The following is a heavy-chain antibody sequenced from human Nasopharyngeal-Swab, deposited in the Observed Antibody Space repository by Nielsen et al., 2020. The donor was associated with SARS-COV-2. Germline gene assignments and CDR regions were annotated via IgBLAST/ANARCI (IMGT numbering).Heavy chain of an antibody. V-gene: IGHV2-5*01. Sequence: SGPTLVKPPPTLTLTCTFSGFSLSTSGAGVGWIRQPPGKALEWLTVVFWNDDKRYSPSLESRLTITKDTSKNQVVLTITNMDPADTGTYYCAHRSGRDSSGGAFDYWGQGTLVTVSS. J-gene: IGHJ4*02. CDR2: VFWNDDK. D-gene: IGHD6-6*01. CDR3: AHRSGRDSSGGAFDY. CDR1: GFSLSTSGAG.